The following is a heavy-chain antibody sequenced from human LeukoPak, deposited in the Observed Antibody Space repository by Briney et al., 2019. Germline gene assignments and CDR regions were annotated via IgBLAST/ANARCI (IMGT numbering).Heavy chain of an antibody. V-gene: IGHV4-59*01. CDR2: IFYTGST. D-gene: IGHD6-13*01. CDR1: GGSISSYY. J-gene: IGHJ6*03. Sequence: SETLSLTCTVSGGSISSYYWSWIRQPPGKGLEWIGSIFYTGSTTYNPSLKSRLTISLDTSKNQFSLKLSSVTAADAAVYYCARHIAGGEDVWGKGTTVTVPS. CDR3: ARHIAGGEDV.